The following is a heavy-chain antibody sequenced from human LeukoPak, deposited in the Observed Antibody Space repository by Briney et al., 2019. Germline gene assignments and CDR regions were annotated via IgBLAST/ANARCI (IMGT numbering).Heavy chain of an antibody. CDR3: AKCESVAGTWNY. Sequence: GGSLRLSCAASGFTFSSYNMNWVRQAPGKGPEWVSSITSDSRYMYYADSVKGRFTISRDSSKNTLYLQMNSLRAEDTAVYYCAKCESVAGTWNYWGQGTLVTVSS. CDR2: ITSDSRYM. V-gene: IGHV3-21*04. D-gene: IGHD6-19*01. J-gene: IGHJ4*02. CDR1: GFTFSSYN.